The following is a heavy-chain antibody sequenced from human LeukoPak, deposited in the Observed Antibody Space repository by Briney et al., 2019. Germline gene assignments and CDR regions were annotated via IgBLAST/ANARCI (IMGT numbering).Heavy chain of an antibody. CDR1: GYTFTGYY. CDR2: INPNSGGT. CDR3: ARVPDYGDYENWFDR. D-gene: IGHD4-17*01. Sequence: ASVKVSCKASGYTFTGYYMHWVRQAPGQGLEWMGWINPNSGGTNYAQKFQGRVTMTRDTSISTAYMELSRLRSDDTAVYYCARVPDYGDYENWFDRWGQGTLVTVSS. V-gene: IGHV1-2*02. J-gene: IGHJ5*02.